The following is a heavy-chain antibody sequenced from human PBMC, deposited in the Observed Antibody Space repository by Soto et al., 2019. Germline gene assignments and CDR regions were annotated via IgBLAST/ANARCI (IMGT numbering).Heavy chain of an antibody. CDR1: GYTFSTYY. Sequence: QVQLVQSGAEVKPPGASVTVSCEASGYTFSTYYMHWLRQTPGQGLEWMGLINPSGTSTNYAQNSRGRVSMSRYTATSTVYMELSDLRSEDTGVYYCGGETPGAGWIGPWGQGTLVTVSS. J-gene: IGHJ5*02. CDR3: GGETPGAGWIGP. V-gene: IGHV1-46*04. D-gene: IGHD2-2*01. CDR2: INPSGTST.